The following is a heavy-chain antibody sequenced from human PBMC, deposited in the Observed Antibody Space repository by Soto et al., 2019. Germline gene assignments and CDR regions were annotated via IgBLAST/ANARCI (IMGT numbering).Heavy chain of an antibody. J-gene: IGHJ4*02. CDR2: INRDGSST. Sequence: PGVSLRLSCAASGCTFSSYWMHWIRQAQGKGLVWVSRINRDGSSTSYADSARGRVTISRDNAKNTLYLQVNGLRAEDTAVYYCAREILTTGEYYFDYWGQGILVTVS. D-gene: IGHD1-1*01. CDR1: GCTFSSYW. CDR3: AREILTTGEYYFDY. V-gene: IGHV3-74*01.